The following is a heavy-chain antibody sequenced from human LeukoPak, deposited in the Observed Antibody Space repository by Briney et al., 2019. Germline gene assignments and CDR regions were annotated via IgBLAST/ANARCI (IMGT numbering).Heavy chain of an antibody. V-gene: IGHV3-30*18. J-gene: IGHJ4*02. CDR2: ISYDGSNK. D-gene: IGHD3-9*01. CDR1: GFTFSSYG. Sequence: GGSLRLSCAASGFTFSSYGMHWVRQAPGKGLEWVAVISYDGSNKNYADSVKGRFTISRDNSKNTLYLQMSRLRAEDTAVYYCAKVIGYDILTGYYGFDDWGQGTLVTVSS. CDR3: AKVIGYDILTGYYGFDD.